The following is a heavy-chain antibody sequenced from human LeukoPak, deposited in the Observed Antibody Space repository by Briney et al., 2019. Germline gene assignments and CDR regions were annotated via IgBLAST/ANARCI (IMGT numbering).Heavy chain of an antibody. V-gene: IGHV4-34*01. CDR3: VRGPYGSGISNWFDP. D-gene: IGHD3-10*01. CDR1: GGSFSGYY. J-gene: IGHJ5*02. Sequence: SETLSLTCAVYGGSFSGYYWSWIRQPPGKGLEWIGEINHSGSTNYNPSLKSRVTISVDTSKNQFSLKLSSVTAADTAVYYCVRGPYGSGISNWFDPWGQGTLVIVSS. CDR2: INHSGST.